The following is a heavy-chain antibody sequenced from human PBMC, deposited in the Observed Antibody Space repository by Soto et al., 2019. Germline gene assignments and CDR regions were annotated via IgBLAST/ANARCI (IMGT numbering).Heavy chain of an antibody. CDR1: GGSISSGGYY. D-gene: IGHD2-2*02. Sequence: SETLSLTCTVSGGSISSGGYYWSWIRQHPGKGLEWIGYIYYSGGTYYNPSLKSRVTISVDTSKNQFSLKLSSVTAADTAVYYCAGTSGTFYTPIDYWGKGTLVTVSS. CDR3: AGTSGTFYTPIDY. V-gene: IGHV4-31*03. CDR2: IYYSGGT. J-gene: IGHJ4*02.